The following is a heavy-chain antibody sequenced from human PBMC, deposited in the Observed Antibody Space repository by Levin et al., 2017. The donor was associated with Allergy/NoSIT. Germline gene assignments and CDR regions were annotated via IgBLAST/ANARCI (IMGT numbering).Heavy chain of an antibody. V-gene: IGHV4-39*01. CDR1: GGSIRSNIYY. Sequence: NASETLSLTCTVSGGSIRSNIYYWGWLRQPPGKGLEWIGCIYYSGTTYYNPSLKSRVTISVDTSKNQFSLKLRSVTAADTAVYHCATHYYWGSGRYKGFDDWGQGTLVTVSS. D-gene: IGHD3-10*01. CDR3: ATHYYWGSGRYKGFDD. J-gene: IGHJ4*02. CDR2: IYYSGTT.